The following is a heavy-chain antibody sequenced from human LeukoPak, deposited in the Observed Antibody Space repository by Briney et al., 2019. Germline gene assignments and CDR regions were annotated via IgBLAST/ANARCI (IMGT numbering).Heavy chain of an antibody. CDR2: INPNSGGT. CDR3: ARDTRITMVRGVIVY. Sequence: ASVKVSCKASGYTFTGYYMHWVRQAPGQGLEWMGWINPNSGGTNYAQKLQGRVTMTRDTSISTAYMELSRLRSDDTAVYYCARDTRITMVRGVIVYWGQGTLVTVSS. J-gene: IGHJ4*02. D-gene: IGHD3-10*01. CDR1: GYTFTGYY. V-gene: IGHV1-2*02.